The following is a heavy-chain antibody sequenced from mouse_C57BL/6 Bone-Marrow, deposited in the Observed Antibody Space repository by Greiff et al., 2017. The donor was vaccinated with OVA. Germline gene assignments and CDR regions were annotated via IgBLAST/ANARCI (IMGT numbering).Heavy chain of an antibody. Sequence: VQLQQSGAELVRPGTSVKMSCKASGYTFTNYWIGWAKQRPGHGLEWIGDIYPGGGYTNYNEKFKGKATLTADKSSSTAYMQVNSLTSEDSAIYYCARSDYYGSSFNYFDYWGQGTTLTVSS. V-gene: IGHV1-63*01. J-gene: IGHJ2*01. CDR1: GYTFTNYW. CDR2: IYPGGGYT. D-gene: IGHD1-1*01. CDR3: ARSDYYGSSFNYFDY.